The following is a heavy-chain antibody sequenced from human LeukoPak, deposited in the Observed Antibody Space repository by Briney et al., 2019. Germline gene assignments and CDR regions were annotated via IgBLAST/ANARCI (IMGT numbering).Heavy chain of an antibody. CDR1: GGSISSSSYY. D-gene: IGHD4-17*01. V-gene: IGHV4-39*07. Sequence: SETLSLTCTVSGGSISSSSYYWGWIRQPPGKGLEWIGSIYYSGSTYYNPSLKSRVTISVDRSKNQFSLKLSSVTAADTAVYYCARGIEDDYGDYLDYWGQGTLVTVSS. CDR2: IYYSGST. CDR3: ARGIEDDYGDYLDY. J-gene: IGHJ4*02.